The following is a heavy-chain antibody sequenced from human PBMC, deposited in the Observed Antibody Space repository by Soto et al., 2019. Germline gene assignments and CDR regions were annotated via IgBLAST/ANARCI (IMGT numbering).Heavy chain of an antibody. Sequence: GGSLRLSCAPSGFTFSSSDMHWVRQSPGKGLEWVALIWYDGNNEYYTDSVKGRFTISRDNSNNRLYLQMKSLRDEDTAVYYCARAMGGLDVWGQGTTVTVSS. CDR2: IWYDGNNE. V-gene: IGHV3-33*01. D-gene: IGHD3-10*01. CDR1: GFTFSSSD. CDR3: ARAMGGLDV. J-gene: IGHJ6*02.